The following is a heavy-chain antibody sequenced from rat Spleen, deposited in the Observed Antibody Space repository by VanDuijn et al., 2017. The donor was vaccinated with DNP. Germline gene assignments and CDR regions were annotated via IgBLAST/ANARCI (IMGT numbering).Heavy chain of an antibody. J-gene: IGHJ2*01. CDR1: GFTFSYYW. V-gene: IGHV5-31*01. Sequence: EVQLVESGGDLVQPGRSLKLSCVASGFTFSYYWMAWIRQVPGKGLEWIASITSGSGTTSYPDSVKGRFTISRDDAKSTLYLQMDSLRSEDSATYYCATLPRGYWGQGVMVTVSS. CDR2: ITSGSGTT. D-gene: IGHD4-3*01. CDR3: ATLPRGY.